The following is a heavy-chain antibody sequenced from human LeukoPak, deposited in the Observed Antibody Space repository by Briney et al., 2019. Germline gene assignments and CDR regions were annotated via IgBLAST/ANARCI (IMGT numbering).Heavy chain of an antibody. CDR3: AREGGYGGYYYYYMDV. CDR1: GYTFTSYG. CDR2: ISAYNGNT. J-gene: IGHJ6*03. D-gene: IGHD1-1*01. Sequence: ASVKVSCKASGYTFTSYGISWVRQAPGQGLEWMGWISAYNGNTNYAQKLQGRVTMTTDTSTSTAYMELRSLRSDDTAMYYCAREGGYGGYYYYYMDVWGKGTTVTVSS. V-gene: IGHV1-18*01.